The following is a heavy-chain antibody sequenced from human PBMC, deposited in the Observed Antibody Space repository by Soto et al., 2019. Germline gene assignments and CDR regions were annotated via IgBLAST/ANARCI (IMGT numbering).Heavy chain of an antibody. CDR1: GFTFSSYA. Sequence: PGGSLRLSCAASGFTFSSYAMSWVRQAPGKGLEWVSAISGSGGSTYYADSVKGRFTISRDNSKNTLYLQMNSLRAEDTAGYYCAKDKNDYGDYAFDYWGQGALVTVS. V-gene: IGHV3-23*01. J-gene: IGHJ4*02. CDR2: ISGSGGST. D-gene: IGHD4-17*01. CDR3: AKDKNDYGDYAFDY.